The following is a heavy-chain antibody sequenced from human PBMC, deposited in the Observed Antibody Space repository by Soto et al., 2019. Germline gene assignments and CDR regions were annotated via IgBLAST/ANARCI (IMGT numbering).Heavy chain of an antibody. CDR1: AFTFSSYA. CDR3: ARDRWGVVGLDIDWYCDL. V-gene: IGHV3-30-3*01. J-gene: IGHJ2*01. CDR2: ISYDGNNK. Sequence: QVQLVESGGDVVQPGRSLSLSCAASAFTFSSYAMHWVRQAPGKGLEWVAAISYDGNNKYYADSVKGRFTISRDNSKNTLYLQMNSLRVEDSAVYSCARDRWGVVGLDIDWYCDLCGRGTLVTVSS. D-gene: IGHD3-22*01.